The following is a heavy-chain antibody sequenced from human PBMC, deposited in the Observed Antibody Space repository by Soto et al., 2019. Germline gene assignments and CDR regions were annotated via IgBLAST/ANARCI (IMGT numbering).Heavy chain of an antibody. CDR1: GYTFTGYY. D-gene: IGHD2-15*01. Sequence: GASVKVSCKASGYTFTGYYMPCVRQAPGQGLEWMGWISANNGGTNYAQKLQGRVTMTRDTSISTAYMDLSRLRSDDTAVYYCATDRLLDYWGQGTLVTVSS. V-gene: IGHV1-2*02. J-gene: IGHJ4*02. CDR3: ATDRLLDY. CDR2: ISANNGGT.